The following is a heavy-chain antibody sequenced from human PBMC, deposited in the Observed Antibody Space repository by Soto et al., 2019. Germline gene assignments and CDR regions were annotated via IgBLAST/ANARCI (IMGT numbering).Heavy chain of an antibody. CDR2: IDWDDDK. Sequence: SGPTLVSQTQTRTLTCTSSGFPLSSSGMCVSWIRQPPGKALEWLAFIDWDDDKYYSTSLRTRLTISKDTSKNQVVLTLTNMEPNDLATYYYFQIWVDRGDHFAYRGRGTSDPGSA. CDR1: GFPLSSSGMC. V-gene: IGHV2-70*01. D-gene: IGHD3-16*01. J-gene: IGHJ4*01. CDR3: FQIWVDRGDHFAY.